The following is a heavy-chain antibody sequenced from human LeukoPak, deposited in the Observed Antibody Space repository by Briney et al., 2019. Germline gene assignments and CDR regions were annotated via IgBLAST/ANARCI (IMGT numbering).Heavy chain of an antibody. CDR1: GFTFSSFA. CDR2: ISGSGGTT. CDR3: AKDYYGSGSYRPGNAFDI. Sequence: GGSLRLSCAASGFTFSSFAMTWVRQAPGRGLEWVSAISGSGGTTYYADSVKGRFTISRDNSKNTLYLQMNSLRVEDTAVYYCAKDYYGSGSYRPGNAFDIWGQGTMVTVSS. J-gene: IGHJ3*02. V-gene: IGHV3-23*01. D-gene: IGHD3-10*01.